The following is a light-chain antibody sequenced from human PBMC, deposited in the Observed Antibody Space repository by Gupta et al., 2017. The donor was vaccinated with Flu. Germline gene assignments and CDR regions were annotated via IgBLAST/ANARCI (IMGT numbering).Light chain of an antibody. CDR2: LGS. CDR3: RQGEPWPWA. V-gene: IGKV2-30*01. Sequence: VPLGPPASISCRSSHGRVYIDGNTYLHWFQHSPGQSPRRLIYLGSNRASGVPDRFSGSGSGTYFTLRISMVDADDVGVYCCRQGEPWPWAFGPGTKLEIK. J-gene: IGKJ1*01. CDR1: HGRVYIDGNTY.